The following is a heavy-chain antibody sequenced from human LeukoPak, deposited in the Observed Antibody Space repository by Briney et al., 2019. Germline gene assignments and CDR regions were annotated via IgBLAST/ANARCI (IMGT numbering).Heavy chain of an antibody. CDR1: GGSFSGYY. CDR3: ARGGTGIAAAGTSHSTNFDY. V-gene: IGHV4-34*01. CDR2: INHSGST. Sequence: SETLSLTCAVYGGSFSGYYWSWIRQPPGKGLEWIGEINHSGSTNYNPSLKSRVTISVDTSKNQFSLKLSSVTAADTAVYYCARGGTGIAAAGTSHSTNFDYWGQGTLVTVSS. D-gene: IGHD6-13*01. J-gene: IGHJ4*02.